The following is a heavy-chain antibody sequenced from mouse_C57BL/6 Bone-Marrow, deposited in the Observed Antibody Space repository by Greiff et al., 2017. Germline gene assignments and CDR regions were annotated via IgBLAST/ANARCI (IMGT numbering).Heavy chain of an antibody. CDR2: IYPRDGST. CDR1: GYTFTSYD. V-gene: IGHV1-85*01. D-gene: IGHD2-3*01. Sequence: QVQLQQSGPELVKPGASVKLSCKASGYTFTSYDINWVKPRPGQGLEWIGWIYPRDGSTTYNEKFKGKATLTVDTSSSTAYMELHSLTSEDSAVYFCARERGDGYRFAYWGQGTLVTVSA. CDR3: ARERGDGYRFAY. J-gene: IGHJ3*01.